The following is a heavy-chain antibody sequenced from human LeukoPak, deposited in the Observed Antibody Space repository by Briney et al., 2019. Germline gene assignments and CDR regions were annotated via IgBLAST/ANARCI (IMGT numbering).Heavy chain of an antibody. Sequence: SETLSLTCTVSGGSISSYYWSWIRQPPRKGLEWIGYIYYSGSTNYNPSLKSRITISVDTSKNQFSLKLRSVTAADTALYYCARGGSSWDVIDYWGQGTLVTVSS. D-gene: IGHD6-13*01. CDR2: IYYSGST. CDR1: GGSISSYY. CDR3: ARGGSSWDVIDY. J-gene: IGHJ4*02. V-gene: IGHV4-59*08.